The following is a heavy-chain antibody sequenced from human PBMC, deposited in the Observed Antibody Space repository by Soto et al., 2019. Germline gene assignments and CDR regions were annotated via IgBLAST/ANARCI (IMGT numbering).Heavy chain of an antibody. V-gene: IGHV4-31*03. J-gene: IGHJ3*02. CDR3: ARSVDYYDSSVPDAFDI. CDR2: IYYSWST. CDR1: CGSISSGGYY. Sequence: TLSLTCTFSCGSISSGGYYGSWIRQHPGESLSWIGYIYYSWSTYYNPSLKSRVTISVDTSKNQFSLKLSSVTAADTAVYYCARSVDYYDSSVPDAFDIWGQGTMVTVSS. D-gene: IGHD3-22*01.